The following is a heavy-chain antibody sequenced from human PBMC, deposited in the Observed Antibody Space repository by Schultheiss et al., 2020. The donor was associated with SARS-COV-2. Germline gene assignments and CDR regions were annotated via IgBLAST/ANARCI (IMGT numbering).Heavy chain of an antibody. CDR1: GFTFSSYS. Sequence: GGSLRLSCAASGFTFSSYSMNWVRQAPGKGLEWVSSISSSSSYIYYADSVKGRFTISRDNAKNSLYLQMNSLRAEDTAVYYCARVPRGATMIVVDWGQGTLVTVSS. CDR3: ARVPRGATMIVVD. CDR2: ISSSSSYI. D-gene: IGHD3-22*01. J-gene: IGHJ4*02. V-gene: IGHV3-21*01.